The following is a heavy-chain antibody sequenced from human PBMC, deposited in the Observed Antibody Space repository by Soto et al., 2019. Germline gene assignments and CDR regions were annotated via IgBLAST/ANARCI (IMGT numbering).Heavy chain of an antibody. V-gene: IGHV1-24*01. CDR3: ATSLGYCSSTSCYTPDYYYHGMDV. Sequence: ASVKVSCKVSGYTLTELSMHWVRQAPGKGLEWMGGFDPEDGETIYAQKFQGRVTMTEDTSTDTAYMELSSLRSEDTAVYYCATSLGYCSSTSCYTPDYYYHGMDVWGQGTTVTVSS. D-gene: IGHD2-2*02. J-gene: IGHJ6*02. CDR1: GYTLTELS. CDR2: FDPEDGET.